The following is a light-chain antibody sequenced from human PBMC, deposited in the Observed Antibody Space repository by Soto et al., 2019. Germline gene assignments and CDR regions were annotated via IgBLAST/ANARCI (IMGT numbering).Light chain of an antibody. J-gene: IGKJ2*01. CDR1: QSVSSSY. CDR2: GAS. V-gene: IGKV3-20*01. CDR3: QQYGSSPQYT. Sequence: EIVLTQSPGTLSLSPGERATLSCRASQSVSSSYLAWYQQKPGQAPRLLIYGASSRATVIPDRFSGSGSGTDFTLTFSRLEPEDFAVYYWQQYGSSPQYTFGQGTKLEIK.